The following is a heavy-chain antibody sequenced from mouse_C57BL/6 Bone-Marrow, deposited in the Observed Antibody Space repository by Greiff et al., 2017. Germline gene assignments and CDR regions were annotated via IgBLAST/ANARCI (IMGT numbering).Heavy chain of an antibody. CDR2: IYPTSGRT. CDR1: GYTFTSYW. D-gene: IGHD4-1*01. CDR3: ARSGPVGRSFDY. Sequence: QVQLQQSGAELVKPGASVKMSCKASGYTFTSYWITWVKPRPGQGLEWIGDIYPTSGRTNYNEKFKSKAILTVDTSSNTAYMQLSSLTSEDSAVFDCARSGPVGRSFDYWGQGTTLTVSS. J-gene: IGHJ2*01. V-gene: IGHV1-55*01.